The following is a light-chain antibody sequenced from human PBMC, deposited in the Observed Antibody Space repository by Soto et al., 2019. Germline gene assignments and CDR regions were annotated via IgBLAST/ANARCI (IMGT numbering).Light chain of an antibody. CDR2: DVS. V-gene: IGLV2-14*01. Sequence: QSALTQPASVSGSPGQSSTISCTGTSSDVGGYNYVSWYQQHPGKAPKLMIYDVSNRPSGVSNRFSGSKSGNTASLTISGLQAEDEAEYYCRSYTSSSPYVFGTGTKLTVL. CDR3: RSYTSSSPYV. J-gene: IGLJ1*01. CDR1: SSDVGGYNY.